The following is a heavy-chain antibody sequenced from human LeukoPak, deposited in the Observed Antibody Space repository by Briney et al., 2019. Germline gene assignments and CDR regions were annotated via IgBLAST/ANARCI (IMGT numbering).Heavy chain of an antibody. Sequence: GASVKVSCQASGYTFSNHDFDWVRQAPGQGLEWMGWMNPNSGATGYAQKFQGRVTITADESTSTAYMELSSLRSEDTAVYYCARAPTRRWELLHFDYWGQGTLVTVSS. CDR2: MNPNSGAT. V-gene: IGHV1-8*01. CDR3: ARAPTRRWELLHFDY. J-gene: IGHJ4*02. D-gene: IGHD2-15*01. CDR1: GYTFSNHD.